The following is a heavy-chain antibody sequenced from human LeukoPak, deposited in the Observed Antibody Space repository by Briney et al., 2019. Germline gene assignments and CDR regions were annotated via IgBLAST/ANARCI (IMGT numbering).Heavy chain of an antibody. J-gene: IGHJ6*03. Sequence: GGSLRLSCAASGFTFSSYGMHWVRQAPGKGLEWVAFIRPDGDNKYYADSVKGRFTISRDNSKNTLYLQMNSLRAEDTAVHYCAKDGGAAMGYYYYYYMDVWGKGTTVTISS. CDR2: IRPDGDNK. CDR3: AKDGGAAMGYYYYYYMDV. V-gene: IGHV3-30*02. CDR1: GFTFSSYG. D-gene: IGHD5-18*01.